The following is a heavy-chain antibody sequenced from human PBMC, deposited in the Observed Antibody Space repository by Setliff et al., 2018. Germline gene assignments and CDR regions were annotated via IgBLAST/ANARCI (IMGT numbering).Heavy chain of an antibody. D-gene: IGHD4-17*01. CDR1: GGSFSSFS. V-gene: IGHV7-4-1*02. Sequence: ASVKVSCKASGGSFSSFSIHWVRQAPGQGLEWMGWINTYTGNPTYAQGFTGRFVFSLDTSVSTAYLHISSLKAEDTAVYFCTRADHMVTTTFDYWGQGTLVTV. CDR3: TRADHMVTTTFDY. J-gene: IGHJ4*01. CDR2: INTYTGNP.